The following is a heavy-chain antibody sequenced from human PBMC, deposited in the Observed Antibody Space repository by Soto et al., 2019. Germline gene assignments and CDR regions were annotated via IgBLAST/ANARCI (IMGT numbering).Heavy chain of an antibody. CDR3: ASLCGGSCYDSDV. V-gene: IGHV1-2*04. CDR2: INTNSGGT. CDR1: GYTFTGYY. Sequence: ASVKVSCKASGYTFTGYYMHWVRQAPGQGLEWMGWINTNSGGTNYAQKFQGWVTITRDTSMSTAYMELSRLRSDDTAVYYCASLCGGSCYDSDVWGQGTTVTVSS. D-gene: IGHD2-15*01. J-gene: IGHJ6*02.